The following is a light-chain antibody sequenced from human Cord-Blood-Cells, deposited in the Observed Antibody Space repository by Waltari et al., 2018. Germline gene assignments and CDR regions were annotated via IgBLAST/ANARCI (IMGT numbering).Light chain of an antibody. CDR1: SSNIGSNT. CDR2: SNN. J-gene: IGLJ2*01. CDR3: AAWDDSLNGVV. V-gene: IGLV1-44*01. Sequence: QSVLTQPPSASGTPGQRVTISCSGSSSNIGSNTVNWYQQLPGTAPKLLIYSNNQRPSGVPDGFAGSKSGTSAFLAISGLQSEDEADYYCAAWDDSLNGVVFGGGTKLTVL.